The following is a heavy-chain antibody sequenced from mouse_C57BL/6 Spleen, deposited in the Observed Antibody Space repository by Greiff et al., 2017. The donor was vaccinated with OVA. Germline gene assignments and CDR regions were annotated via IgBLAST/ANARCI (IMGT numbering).Heavy chain of an antibody. CDR1: GYTFTSYW. D-gene: IGHD5-2*01. V-gene: IGHV1-69*01. Sequence: QVQLQQSGAELVMPGASVKLSCKASGYTFTSYWMHWVKQRPGQGLEWIGEIDPSDSNTNYNQKFKGKATLTVDTSSSTAYMQLSSLTAEDSAVYYCARGRRHEYYCDVWGTGTAITVS. CDR2: IDPSDSNT. J-gene: IGHJ1*03. CDR3: ARGRRHEYYCDV.